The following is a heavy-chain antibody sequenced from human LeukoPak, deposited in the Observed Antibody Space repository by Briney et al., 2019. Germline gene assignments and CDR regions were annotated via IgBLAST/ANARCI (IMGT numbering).Heavy chain of an antibody. CDR2: ISYDGSNK. J-gene: IGHJ4*02. V-gene: IGHV3-30-3*01. Sequence: PGRSLRLSCAASGFTFSSYAMHWVRQAPGKGLEWVAVISYDGSNKNYADSVKGRFTISRDNSKNTLYLQMNSLRAEDTAVYYCARSHYTLPYYFDYWGQGTLVTVSS. CDR3: ARSHYTLPYYFDY. CDR1: GFTFSSYA. D-gene: IGHD1-26*01.